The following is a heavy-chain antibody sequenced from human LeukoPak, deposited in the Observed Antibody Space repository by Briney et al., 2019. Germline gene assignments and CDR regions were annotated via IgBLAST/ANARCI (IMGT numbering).Heavy chain of an antibody. CDR2: VSTSGGST. D-gene: IGHD3-16*02. V-gene: IGHV3-23*01. Sequence: GGSLRLSCAASGFTFSSYAMSWVRQAPGKGLEWVSSVSTSGGSTYYAESLKGRFTISRDNSKNTLYLQMNSLRAEDTAVYYCARVWGTYRSFDYWGQGTLVTVSS. J-gene: IGHJ4*02. CDR1: GFTFSSYA. CDR3: ARVWGTYRSFDY.